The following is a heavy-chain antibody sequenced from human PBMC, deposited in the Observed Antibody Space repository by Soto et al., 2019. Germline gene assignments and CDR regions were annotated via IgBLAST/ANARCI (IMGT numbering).Heavy chain of an antibody. CDR2: IYYSGST. D-gene: IGHD3-10*01. V-gene: IGHV4-39*01. J-gene: IGHJ2*01. Sequence: SETLSLTCTVSGGSISSISYYWGWIRQPPGKGLEWIGSIYYSGSTYYNPSLKSRVTISVDTSKNQFSLKLSSVTAADTAVYYCARRRVLLWFGELHWYLAFRGRRTLVPGSS. CDR1: GGSISSISYY. CDR3: ARRRVLLWFGELHWYLAF.